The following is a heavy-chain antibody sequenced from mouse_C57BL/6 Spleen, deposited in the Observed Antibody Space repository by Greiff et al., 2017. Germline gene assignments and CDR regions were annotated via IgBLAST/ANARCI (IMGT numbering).Heavy chain of an antibody. V-gene: IGHV1-76*01. J-gene: IGHJ1*03. CDR2: IYPGSGNT. Sequence: VQLQQSGAELVRPGASVKLSCKASGYTFTDYYINWVKQRPGQGLEWIARIYPGSGNTYYNEKFKGKATLTAEKSSSTAYMQLSSLTSEDSAVYFCAREILLRSNWYFDVWGTGTTVTVSS. D-gene: IGHD1-1*01. CDR3: AREILLRSNWYFDV. CDR1: GYTFTDYY.